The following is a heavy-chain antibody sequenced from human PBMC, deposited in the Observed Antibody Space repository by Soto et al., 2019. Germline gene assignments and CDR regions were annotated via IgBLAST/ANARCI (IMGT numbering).Heavy chain of an antibody. CDR3: ALRSMAVVPEY. D-gene: IGHD3-22*01. CDR1: GDSISTYY. Sequence: QVQLQESGPGLVKPSETLSLTCAVSGDSISTYYCMWIRQPPGKGLESIGYLYYGRSANYNPSLKSRVTLSVDTSTNQCTLTLSSMTAADTAVYYCALRSMAVVPEYWGQGTLVTVTS. V-gene: IGHV4-59*01. J-gene: IGHJ4*02. CDR2: LYYGRSA.